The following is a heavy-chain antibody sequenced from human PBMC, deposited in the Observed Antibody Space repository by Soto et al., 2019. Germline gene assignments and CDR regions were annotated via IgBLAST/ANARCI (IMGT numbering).Heavy chain of an antibody. Sequence: QVQLVESGGGVVQPGSSLRLSCAASGFIFSDYGMHWVRQAPGKGLEWVAVISYDGSDKYFADSVRGRFAISRDNSKNTLYLQMNSLRAEDTAIYYCAKSHPITVISLDYWGQGTLVTVSP. J-gene: IGHJ4*02. CDR3: AKSHPITVISLDY. CDR1: GFIFSDYG. V-gene: IGHV3-30*18. CDR2: ISYDGSDK. D-gene: IGHD3-16*02.